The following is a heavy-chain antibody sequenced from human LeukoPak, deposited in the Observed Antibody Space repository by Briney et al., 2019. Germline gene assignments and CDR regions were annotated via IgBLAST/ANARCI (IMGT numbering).Heavy chain of an antibody. J-gene: IGHJ5*02. Sequence: ASVKVSCKASGGTFSSYTISWERQAPGQGLEWMGRIIPILGTANYAQKFQGRVTITADKSTSTAYMELSSLRSEDTAVYYCARVTYYYDSGEDNWFDPWGQGTLVTVSS. CDR2: IIPILGTA. CDR3: ARVTYYYDSGEDNWFDP. D-gene: IGHD3-22*01. CDR1: GGTFSSYT. V-gene: IGHV1-69*08.